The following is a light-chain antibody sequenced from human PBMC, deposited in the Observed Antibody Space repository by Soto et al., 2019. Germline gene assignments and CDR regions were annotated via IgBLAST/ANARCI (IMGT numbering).Light chain of an antibody. CDR3: QQYESPWT. J-gene: IGKJ1*01. CDR1: QSASSTY. Sequence: EIVLTQSPGTLSLSPGERATLSCRASQSASSTYVAWYQQKPGQAPRLLIYAASSRVTGIPDRFSGSGSGTDFALTISSLEPEDFAVYYCQQYESPWTFGQGTKVEIK. V-gene: IGKV3-20*01. CDR2: AAS.